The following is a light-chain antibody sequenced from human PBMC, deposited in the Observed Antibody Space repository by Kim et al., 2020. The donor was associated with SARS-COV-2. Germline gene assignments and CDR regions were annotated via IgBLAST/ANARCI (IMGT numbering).Light chain of an antibody. CDR1: KSNIGRNT. CDR2: SGN. J-gene: IGLJ1*01. Sequence: GQMVTIACSGTKSNIGRNTVNWYQHSPGTAPKLLIYSGNERPSGVPDRFSGSKSGTSASLAISGLQSEDEADYYCAGWDDSLNVYVFGTGTKVTVL. V-gene: IGLV1-44*01. CDR3: AGWDDSLNVYV.